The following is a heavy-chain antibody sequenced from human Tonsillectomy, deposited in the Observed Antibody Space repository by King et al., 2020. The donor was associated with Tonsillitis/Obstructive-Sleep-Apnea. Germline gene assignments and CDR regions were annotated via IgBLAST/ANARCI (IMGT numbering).Heavy chain of an antibody. D-gene: IGHD3-10*01. CDR2: ISGNGGST. V-gene: IGHV3-23*04. CDR3: ANRNYYGSGSYFYYFDY. CDR1: GLTFSNYA. Sequence: VQLVESGGDLVQPGGSLRLSCAASGLTFSNYAMSWVRQAPGKGLEWVSAISGNGGSTSYADSVKGRFTISRDNSKNTLYLQMNSLRAEDTAVYYCANRNYYGSGSYFYYFDYWGQGTLVTVSS. J-gene: IGHJ4*02.